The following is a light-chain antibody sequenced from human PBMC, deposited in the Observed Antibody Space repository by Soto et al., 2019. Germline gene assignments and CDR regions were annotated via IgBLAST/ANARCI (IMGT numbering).Light chain of an antibody. CDR1: QSISSY. V-gene: IGKV1-39*01. CDR2: AAS. Sequence: DIQMTHPPFSLSASVGDRATITCRASQSISSYLNWYQQKPGKAPNLLIYAASSLQSGVPSRFSGSASGTDFTLTISSLHPEDFATYYCQQSYSTPFTFGQGTKLEIK. CDR3: QQSYSTPFT. J-gene: IGKJ2*01.